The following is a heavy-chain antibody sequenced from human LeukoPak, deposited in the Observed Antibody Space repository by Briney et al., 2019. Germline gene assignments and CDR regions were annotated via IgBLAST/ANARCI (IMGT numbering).Heavy chain of an antibody. Sequence: SETLSLTCAVYGGSFSGYYWSWIRQPPGKGLEWIGEINHSGSTNYNPSLKSRVTISVDTSKNQFSLKLSSVTVADTAVYFCARGPYSYDSSGAFDIWGQGTMVTVSS. J-gene: IGHJ3*02. CDR1: GGSFSGYY. CDR3: ARGPYSYDSSGAFDI. CDR2: INHSGST. V-gene: IGHV4-34*01. D-gene: IGHD3-22*01.